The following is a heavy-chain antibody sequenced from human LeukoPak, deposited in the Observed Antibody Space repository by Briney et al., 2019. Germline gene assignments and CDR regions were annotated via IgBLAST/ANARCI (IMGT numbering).Heavy chain of an antibody. D-gene: IGHD3-16*01. J-gene: IGHJ4*02. CDR2: ISGGGVST. CDR1: GFTYSSYD. Sequence: PGGSLRLSCAASGFTYSSYDMSWVRQAPGKGLEWVSGISGGGVSTYYADSVKGRFTISRDNSRHTLDLQVNSLRAEDTAVYYCARSGFSWRGSFDYWGQGTLVTVSS. CDR3: ARSGFSWRGSFDY. V-gene: IGHV3-23*01.